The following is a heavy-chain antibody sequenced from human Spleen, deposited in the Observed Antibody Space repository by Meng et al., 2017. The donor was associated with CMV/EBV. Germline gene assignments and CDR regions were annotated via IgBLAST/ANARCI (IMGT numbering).Heavy chain of an antibody. CDR2: INYSGST. V-gene: IGHV4-34*01. CDR1: GGSFSGYY. D-gene: IGHD1-26*01. Sequence: SQTLSLTCAVYGGSFSGYYWSWIRQPPGKGLEWIGEINYSGSTNYNPSLKSRVTISVDTPKNQFPLKLSSVTAADTAVYYCAGRYSGNYYLDYWGQGTLVTVSS. J-gene: IGHJ4*02. CDR3: AGRYSGNYYLDY.